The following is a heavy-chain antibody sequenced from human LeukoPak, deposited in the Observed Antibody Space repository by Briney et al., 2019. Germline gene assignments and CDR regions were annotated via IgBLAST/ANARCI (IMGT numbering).Heavy chain of an antibody. CDR3: AREGGGRTMIVLNWFDP. CDR1: GYTFTGYY. Sequence: ASVTVSCKASGYTFTGYYMHWVRRAPGQGLEWMGWINPNSGGTNYAQKFQGRVTMTRDTSISTAYMELSRLRSDDTAVYYCAREGGGRTMIVLNWFDPWGQGTLVTVSS. D-gene: IGHD3-22*01. V-gene: IGHV1-2*02. CDR2: INPNSGGT. J-gene: IGHJ5*02.